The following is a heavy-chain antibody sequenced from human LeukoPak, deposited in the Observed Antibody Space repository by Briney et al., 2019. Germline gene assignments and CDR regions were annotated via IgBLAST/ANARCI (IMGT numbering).Heavy chain of an antibody. CDR2: IVSNGDTR. D-gene: IGHD3-22*01. J-gene: IGHJ6*02. CDR3: VNPGWYYDSSGYSYYYDMDV. V-gene: IGHV3-64D*09. CDR1: GFTFSRYG. Sequence: GGSLRLSCSASGFTFSRYGMHWVRQAPGKGLEYVSAIVSNGDTRYYADSVKGRFTISRDYAKNTLYLQMSSLRPDDTAVYYCVNPGWYYDSSGYSYYYDMDVWGQGTTVTVSS.